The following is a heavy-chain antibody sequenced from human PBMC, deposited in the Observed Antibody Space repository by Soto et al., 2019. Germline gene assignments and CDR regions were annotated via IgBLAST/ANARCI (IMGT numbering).Heavy chain of an antibody. V-gene: IGHV3-23*01. CDR1: GFTFSGYA. CDR3: AKGPHSSGWHYFDY. J-gene: IGHJ4*02. D-gene: IGHD6-19*01. CDR2: VSGSGGNT. Sequence: PXGSLRLSCAASGFTFSGYAMSLVRQAPGKGLEWVSTVSGSGGNTYYADSVKGRFTISRDNSENTLYLQMISLRAEDMAIYYCAKGPHSSGWHYFDYWGQGTLVTVSS.